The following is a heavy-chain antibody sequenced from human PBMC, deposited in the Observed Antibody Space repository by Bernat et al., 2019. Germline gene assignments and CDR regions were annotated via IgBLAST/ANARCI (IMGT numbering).Heavy chain of an antibody. CDR3: AKGRGYSGYDSYFDY. Sequence: EVQLVESGGGLVQPGGSLRLSCAASGFTFSSYDMHWVRQATGKGLEWVSAISGSGGSTYYADSVKGRFTISRDNSKNTLYLQMNSLRAEDTAVYYCAKGRGYSGYDSYFDYWGQGTLVTVSS. V-gene: IGHV3-23*04. D-gene: IGHD5-12*01. CDR1: GFTFSSYD. J-gene: IGHJ4*02. CDR2: ISGSGGST.